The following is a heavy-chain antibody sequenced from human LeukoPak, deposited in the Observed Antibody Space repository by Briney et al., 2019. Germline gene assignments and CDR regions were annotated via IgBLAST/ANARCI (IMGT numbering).Heavy chain of an antibody. CDR1: GGSISSSSYY. CDR3: ARENYYDSKGLDY. J-gene: IGHJ4*02. CDR2: IYYSGST. V-gene: IGHV4-39*07. D-gene: IGHD3-22*01. Sequence: PSETLSLTCTVSGGSISSSSYYWGWIRQPPGKGLEWIGSIYYSGSTYYNPSLKSRVTISVDTSKNQFSLKLSSVTAADTAVYYCARENYYDSKGLDYWGQGTLATVSS.